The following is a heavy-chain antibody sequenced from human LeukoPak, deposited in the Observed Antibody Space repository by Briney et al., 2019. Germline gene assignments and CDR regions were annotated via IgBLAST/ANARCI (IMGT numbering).Heavy chain of an antibody. V-gene: IGHV1-18*01. CDR2: ISAYNGNT. CDR3: ARTMVRGVIPNYYMDV. CDR1: GYTFTSYG. J-gene: IGHJ6*03. D-gene: IGHD3-10*01. Sequence: ASVKVSCKASGYTFTSYGISWVRQAPGQGLEWMGWISAYNGNTSYAQKLQGRVTMTTDTSTSTAYMELRSLRSDDTAVYYCARTMVRGVIPNYYMDVWGKGTTVTVSS.